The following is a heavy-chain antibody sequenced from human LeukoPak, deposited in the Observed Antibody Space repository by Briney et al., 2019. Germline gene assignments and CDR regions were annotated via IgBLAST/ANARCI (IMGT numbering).Heavy chain of an antibody. J-gene: IGHJ3*01. D-gene: IGHD1-14*01. CDR2: IWYDGSNQ. CDR1: GLTFNNHG. Sequence: PGGSLRLSCAASGLTFNNHGFHWVRQAPGKGLEWVAIIWYDGSNQYYGDSVKGRFTISRDNSKNTVSLQMSSLRAEDTAVYYCARSNPNRNALDLWGQGTMVTISS. V-gene: IGHV3-33*01. CDR3: ARSNPNRNALDL.